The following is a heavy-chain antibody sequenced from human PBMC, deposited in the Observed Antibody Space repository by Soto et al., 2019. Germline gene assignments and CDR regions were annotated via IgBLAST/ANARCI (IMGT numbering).Heavy chain of an antibody. D-gene: IGHD2-15*01. V-gene: IGHV2-5*02. CDR1: GFSLSTSGVG. Sequence: QITLKESGPTLVKPTQTLTLTCTFSGFSLSTSGVGVGWIRQPPGKALEWLALIYWDDDKRYSPSLKSRLNITKDTSKSRVVLTMTNMDPVDTATYYCAHRRAYCSGGSCYSIWFDPWGQGTLVTVSS. CDR3: AHRRAYCSGGSCYSIWFDP. CDR2: IYWDDDK. J-gene: IGHJ5*02.